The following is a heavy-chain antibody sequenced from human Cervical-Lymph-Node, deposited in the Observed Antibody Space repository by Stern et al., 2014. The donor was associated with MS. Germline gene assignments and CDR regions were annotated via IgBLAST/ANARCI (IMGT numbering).Heavy chain of an antibody. CDR2: INTNTGKA. CDR3: ARMGGGGFWNALYSQDSYDKGMDV. V-gene: IGHV7-4-1*02. Sequence: QVQLVQSGSELKKPGASVKVSCKASGYVFNSYGMNWVRQAPGQGLEWMGWINTNTGKATYAQGFTGRFVFSSDISGGTAFLQISSLGTADSAVYYCARMGGGGFWNALYSQDSYDKGMDVWGQGTTVTVS. D-gene: IGHD3-3*01. J-gene: IGHJ6*02. CDR1: GYVFNSYG.